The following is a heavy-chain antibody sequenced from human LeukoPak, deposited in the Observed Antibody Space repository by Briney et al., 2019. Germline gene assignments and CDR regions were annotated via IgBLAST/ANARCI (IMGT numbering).Heavy chain of an antibody. CDR1: GFTFSNFW. D-gene: IGHD3-10*01. CDR2: IKRDGSDI. Sequence: GGSLRLSCAASGFTFSNFWMNWVRQAPGKGLECVANIKRDGSDIYFVDSVEGRFTISRDNAKNSLYLQMNSLRGEDTAVYYCARARYGSGGYFFDFWGQGTLVTVSS. J-gene: IGHJ4*02. CDR3: ARARYGSGGYFFDF. V-gene: IGHV3-7*04.